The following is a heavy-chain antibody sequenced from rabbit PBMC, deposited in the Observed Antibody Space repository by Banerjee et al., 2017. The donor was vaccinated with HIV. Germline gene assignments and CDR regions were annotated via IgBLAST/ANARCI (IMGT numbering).Heavy chain of an antibody. CDR2: IYTDSGGST. J-gene: IGHJ4*01. CDR1: GFSFSNSYW. Sequence: QEQLEESGGGLVQPGGSLTLTCTASGFSFSNSYWICWVRQAPGKGLEWIGCIYTDSGGSTYYASWAKGRFTISKTSSTTVTLQMTSLTAADTATYFCARHNGYHDFSLWGPGTLVTVS. V-gene: IGHV1S45*01. CDR3: ARHNGYHDFSL. D-gene: IGHD3-1*01.